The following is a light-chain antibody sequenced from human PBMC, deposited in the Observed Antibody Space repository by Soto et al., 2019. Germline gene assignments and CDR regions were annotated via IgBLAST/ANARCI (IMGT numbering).Light chain of an antibody. J-gene: IGKJ1*01. V-gene: IGKV3-15*01. CDR3: QQYNNWSPWT. CDR2: GAS. Sequence: DIVMTQSPATLSVSPGDRATLSCRASQSGSSNLAWYQHKPGQAPRLLIYGASTRATGIPARFSGSGSGTEFTLTISSLQSEDFAVYYCQQYNNWSPWTFGQGTKVDNK. CDR1: QSGSSN.